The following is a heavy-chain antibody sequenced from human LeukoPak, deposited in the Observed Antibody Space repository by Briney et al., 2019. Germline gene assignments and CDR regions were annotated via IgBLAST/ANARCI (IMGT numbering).Heavy chain of an antibody. CDR1: GFTFSSYT. CDR3: AKVGMQLWNYYYYYGMDV. V-gene: IGHV3-23*01. Sequence: GGSLRLSRTGSGFTFSSYTIHWVRQAPGKGLEWVSAISGSGGSTYYADSVKGRFTISRDNSKNTLYLQMNSLRDEDTAVYYCAKVGMQLWNYYYYYGMDVWGQGTTVTVSS. CDR2: ISGSGGST. D-gene: IGHD5-18*01. J-gene: IGHJ6*02.